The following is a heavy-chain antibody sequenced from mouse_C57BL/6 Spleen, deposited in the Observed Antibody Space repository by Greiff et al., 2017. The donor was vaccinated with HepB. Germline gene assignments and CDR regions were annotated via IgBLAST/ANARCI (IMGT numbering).Heavy chain of an antibody. CDR3: ASSYYGSSFLFAY. D-gene: IGHD1-1*01. Sequence: QVQLKQPGAELVKPGASVKLSCKASGYTFTSYWMHWVKQRPGQGLEWIGMIHPNSGSTNYNEKFKSKATLTVDKSSSTAYMQLSSLTSEDSAVYYCASSYYGSSFLFAYWGQGTLVTVSA. CDR2: IHPNSGST. CDR1: GYTFTSYW. V-gene: IGHV1-64*01. J-gene: IGHJ3*01.